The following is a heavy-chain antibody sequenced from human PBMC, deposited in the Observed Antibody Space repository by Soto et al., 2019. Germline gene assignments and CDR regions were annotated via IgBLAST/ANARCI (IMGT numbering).Heavy chain of an antibody. CDR2: IYYSGST. V-gene: IGHV4-59*01. J-gene: IGHJ2*01. Sequence: PSEILSLTCTVSGVSISSYYWSWIRQPPGKGLEWIGYIYYSGSTNYNPSLKSRVTISVDTSKNQFSLKLSSVTAADTAVYYCARAAAGRKYWYFDLWGRGTLVT. CDR3: ARAAAGRKYWYFDL. CDR1: GVSISSYY. D-gene: IGHD6-13*01.